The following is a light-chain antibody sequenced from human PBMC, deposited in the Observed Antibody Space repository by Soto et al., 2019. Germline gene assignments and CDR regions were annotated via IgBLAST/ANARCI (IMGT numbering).Light chain of an antibody. CDR1: QSVSNY. Sequence: EIVLTQSPATLSLSPGERATLSCRASQSVSNYVAWYQQKPGPAPRLLIYHASNRAAGIPARFSGSGSETDFTLTSSSLEPEDFAVYYCQQRYTWPPITFGQGTRLDIK. CDR2: HAS. V-gene: IGKV3-11*01. J-gene: IGKJ5*01. CDR3: QQRYTWPPIT.